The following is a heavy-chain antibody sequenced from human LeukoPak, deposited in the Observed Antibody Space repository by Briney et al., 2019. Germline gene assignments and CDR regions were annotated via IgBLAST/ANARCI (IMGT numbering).Heavy chain of an antibody. CDR1: GLTVSSYS. CDR2: ISSSSSTI. Sequence: GGSLRLSCAASGLTVSSYSMNWVRQAPGKGLEWVSYISSSSSTIYYADSVKGRFAISRDNAKNSLYLQMNSLRDEDTAVYYCARARASGRSGFDYWGQGTLVTVSS. J-gene: IGHJ4*02. D-gene: IGHD2-15*01. CDR3: ARARASGRSGFDY. V-gene: IGHV3-48*02.